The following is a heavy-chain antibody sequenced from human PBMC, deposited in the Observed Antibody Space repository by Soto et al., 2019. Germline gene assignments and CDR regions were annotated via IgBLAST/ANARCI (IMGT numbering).Heavy chain of an antibody. J-gene: IGHJ6*02. CDR3: AKLGNCSGGTCYLDYYYGVDV. D-gene: IGHD2-15*01. CDR1: GFSFSRHA. V-gene: IGHV3-23*01. Sequence: EVQLLESGGGLVQPGGSLRLSCAASGFSFSRHAMSWVRQAPGKGLEWVSTISSGGTTYYADSVKGRFTISRDNSKNTQSLQMNSLGAEDTAVYYCAKLGNCSGGTCYLDYYYGVDVWGQGTTVTVSS. CDR2: ISSGGTT.